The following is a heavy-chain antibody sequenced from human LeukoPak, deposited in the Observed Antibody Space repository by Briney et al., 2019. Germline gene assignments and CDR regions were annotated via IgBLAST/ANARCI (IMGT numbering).Heavy chain of an antibody. CDR2: IKSKTDGGTT. D-gene: IGHD3-10*01. CDR1: GFTFINAW. J-gene: IGHJ4*02. Sequence: PGGSLRLTCPASGFTFINAWMSWVGQAPGKGREWVGRIKSKTDGGTTDYAAPVKGRFTISREDSKNTLYLQMNSLKTEDTAVYYCTTDSVVRYWGQGTLVTVSS. V-gene: IGHV3-15*01. CDR3: TTDSVVRY.